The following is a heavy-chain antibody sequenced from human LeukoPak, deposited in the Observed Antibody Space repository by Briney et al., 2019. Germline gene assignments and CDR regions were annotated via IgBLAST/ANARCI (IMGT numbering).Heavy chain of an antibody. V-gene: IGHV4-38-2*02. CDR3: ARGGSWYPFDY. Sequence: SETLSLTCTVSGYSISSGYYWGWIRQPPGKGLEWIGSIYHSGSTYYNPSLKSRVTISVDTSKNQFSLKLSSVTAADTAVYYCARGGSWYPFDYWGQGTLVTVSS. CDR1: GYSISSGYY. D-gene: IGHD6-13*01. CDR2: IYHSGST. J-gene: IGHJ4*02.